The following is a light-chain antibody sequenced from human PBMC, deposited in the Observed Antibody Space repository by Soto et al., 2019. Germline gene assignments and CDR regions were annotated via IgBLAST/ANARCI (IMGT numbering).Light chain of an antibody. Sequence: DIQMTQSPSSLSASVGDRVAITCRASQSISSYLNWYQQKPGKAPIILIYAASTLQSGVPSRFSGSGSGTDFTLTISSLQPEDFATYYCQQSDSIPFTFGPGTKVDIK. J-gene: IGKJ3*01. CDR2: AAS. V-gene: IGKV1-39*01. CDR1: QSISSY. CDR3: QQSDSIPFT.